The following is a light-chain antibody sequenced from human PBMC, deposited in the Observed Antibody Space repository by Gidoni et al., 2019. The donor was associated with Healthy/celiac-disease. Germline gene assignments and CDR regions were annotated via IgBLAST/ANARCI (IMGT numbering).Light chain of an antibody. CDR1: PSVSSN. Sequence: EIVMTQSQATRSVSPGVRATLSCRASPSVSSNLAWYQQKPGQAPRLLIYGASTRANSIPARFSGSGSGTEFTLTISSLQSEDFAVYYCQQYNNWPLFTFGPGTKVEIK. V-gene: IGKV3-15*01. J-gene: IGKJ3*01. CDR3: QQYNNWPLFT. CDR2: GAS.